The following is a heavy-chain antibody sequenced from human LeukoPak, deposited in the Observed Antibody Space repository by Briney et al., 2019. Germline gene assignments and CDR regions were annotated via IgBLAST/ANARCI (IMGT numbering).Heavy chain of an antibody. CDR1: GLTFSSYS. J-gene: IGHJ6*04. V-gene: IGHV3-21*01. D-gene: IGHD3-10*01. Sequence: GGSLRLSCAASGLTFSSYSMNWVRQALGKGLEWVSSISSSSSYIYYADSVKGRFTISRDNAKNSLYLQMNSLRAEDTAVYYCARDRVTMVRGVPYYYYYGMDVWGKGTTVTVSS. CDR3: ARDRVTMVRGVPYYYYYGMDV. CDR2: ISSSSSYI.